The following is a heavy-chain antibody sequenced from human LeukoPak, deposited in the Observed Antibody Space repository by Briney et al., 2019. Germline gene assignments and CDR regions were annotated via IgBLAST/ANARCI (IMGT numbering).Heavy chain of an antibody. Sequence: SETLSLTCVVSGGSISSGGYSWTWLRQPPGKGLEWIGHIYYSGSTYYNPSHKSRVTISVDTSKNQFSLKLSSMTAADTAVYFCARGSSSWMDYYMDVWGKGTTVTVSS. D-gene: IGHD6-13*01. CDR1: GGSISSGGYS. V-gene: IGHV4-30-4*07. J-gene: IGHJ6*03. CDR3: ARGSSSWMDYYMDV. CDR2: IYYSGST.